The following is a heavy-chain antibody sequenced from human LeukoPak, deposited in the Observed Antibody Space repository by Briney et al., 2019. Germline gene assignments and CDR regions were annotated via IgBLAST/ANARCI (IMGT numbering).Heavy chain of an antibody. CDR3: AREVVVAATRFYYGMDV. D-gene: IGHD2-15*01. Sequence: ATVKVSCKASGYTFTGYYMHWVRQAPGQGLEWMGWINPNSGGTNYAQKFQGRVTMTRDTSISTACMELSRLRSDDTAVYYCAREVVVAATRFYYGMDVWGQGTTATVSS. J-gene: IGHJ6*02. CDR2: INPNSGGT. V-gene: IGHV1-2*02. CDR1: GYTFTGYY.